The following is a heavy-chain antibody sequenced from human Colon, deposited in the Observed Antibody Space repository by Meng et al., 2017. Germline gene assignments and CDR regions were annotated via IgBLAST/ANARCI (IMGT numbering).Heavy chain of an antibody. CDR3: ARRIAASGTRGHFDY. J-gene: IGHJ4*02. CDR2: IYFSGTT. CDR1: GGSIINGDYH. D-gene: IGHD6-13*01. Sequence: QVQLQESGPGLVKPSQTLSLTCNVSGGSIINGDYHCSWVRQSPGRGLEWIGDIYFSGTTNYNPSLKSRVTISVDKSKNQFSLNLSSVTAADTAVYYCARRIAASGTRGHFDYWGQGTLVTVSS. V-gene: IGHV4-30-4*01.